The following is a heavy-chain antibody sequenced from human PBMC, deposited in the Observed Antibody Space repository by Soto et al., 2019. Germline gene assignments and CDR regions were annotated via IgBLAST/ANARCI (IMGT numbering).Heavy chain of an antibody. Sequence: SETLSLTCXVYXGXFSGYXWSXXRQPPGKGLEWIGXINHSGSTTYNPSLKSRVTISVDTSKNQFSLKLSSVTAADTAVYYCAGTLTAYDFWSGIARMDVWGQGTTVTVSS. D-gene: IGHD3-3*01. CDR2: INHSGST. J-gene: IGHJ6*02. CDR3: AGTLTAYDFWSGIARMDV. CDR1: XGXFSGYX. V-gene: IGHV4-34*01.